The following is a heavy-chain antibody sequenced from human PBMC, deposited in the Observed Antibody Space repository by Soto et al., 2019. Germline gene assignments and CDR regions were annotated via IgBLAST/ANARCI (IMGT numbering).Heavy chain of an antibody. CDR1: GFTFTSYV. Sequence: EVQLLESGGGLVQRGGSQRLSRAASGFTFTSYVMSWVRQAPGKGLEWVAGISGGGSTAFYADSVKGRFTISRDNAKNTLVLQMDSLRAEDTAIYYCAKDSNKYSSSLRGRYFDYWGQGTLVTVSS. CDR2: ISGGGSTA. J-gene: IGHJ4*02. V-gene: IGHV3-23*01. D-gene: IGHD3-22*01. CDR3: AKDSNKYSSSLRGRYFDY.